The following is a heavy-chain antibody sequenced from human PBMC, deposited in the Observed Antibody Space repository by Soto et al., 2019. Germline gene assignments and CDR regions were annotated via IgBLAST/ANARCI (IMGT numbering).Heavy chain of an antibody. CDR3: ARGARTVTDRISPFDY. Sequence: GGSLRLSCAASGFTFSSYGMHWVRQAPGKGLEWVAVIWYDGSNKYYADSVKGRFTISRDNSKNTLYLQMNSLRAEDTAVYYCARGARTVTDRISPFDYWGQGTLVTVSS. D-gene: IGHD4-17*01. CDR2: IWYDGSNK. CDR1: GFTFSSYG. J-gene: IGHJ4*02. V-gene: IGHV3-33*01.